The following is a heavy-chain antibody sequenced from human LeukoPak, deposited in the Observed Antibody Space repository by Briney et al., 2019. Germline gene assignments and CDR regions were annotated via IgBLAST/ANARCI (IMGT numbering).Heavy chain of an antibody. CDR3: ASLVRADSSGWYYYFDY. CDR2: INPNSGGT. J-gene: IGHJ4*02. Sequence: ASVKVSCKASGYTFTGYYMHWVRQAPGQGLEWMGWINPNSGGTNYAQKFQGRVTMTRDTSISTAYMELSRPRSDDTAVYYCASLVRADSSGWYYYFDYWGQGTLVTVSS. CDR1: GYTFTGYY. D-gene: IGHD6-19*01. V-gene: IGHV1-2*02.